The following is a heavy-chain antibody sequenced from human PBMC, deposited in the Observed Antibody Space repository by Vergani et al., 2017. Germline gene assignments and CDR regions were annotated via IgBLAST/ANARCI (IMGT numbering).Heavy chain of an antibody. J-gene: IGHJ3*02. CDR1: GYTFTSYG. V-gene: IGHV1-2*02. D-gene: IGHD1-1*01. Sequence: QVQLVQSGAEVKKPGASVKVSCKASGYTFTSYGISWVRQAPGQGLEWMGWINPNSGGTNYAQKFQGRVTMTRDTSISTAYMELSRLRSDDTAVYYCALLERRLSAFDIWGQGTMVTVSS. CDR3: ALLERRLSAFDI. CDR2: INPNSGGT.